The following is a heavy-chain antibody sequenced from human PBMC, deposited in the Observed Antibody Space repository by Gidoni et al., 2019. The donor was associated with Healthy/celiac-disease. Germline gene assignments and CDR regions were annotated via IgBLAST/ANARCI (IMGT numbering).Heavy chain of an antibody. V-gene: IGHV3-48*01. CDR1: GFTFSRDS. CDR3: ARDLTQQYYYDSSGYGY. Sequence: EVQLVESGGGLVQPGGSLRLSCAASGFTFSRDSMNWVRQAPGKGLEWVSYISSSSSTIYYADSVKGRFTISRDNAKNSLYLQMNSLRAEDTAVYYCARDLTQQYYYDSSGYGYWGQGTLVTVSS. D-gene: IGHD3-22*01. J-gene: IGHJ4*02. CDR2: ISSSSSTI.